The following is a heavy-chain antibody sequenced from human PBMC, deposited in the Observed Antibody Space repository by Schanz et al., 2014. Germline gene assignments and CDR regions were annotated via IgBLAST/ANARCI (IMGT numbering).Heavy chain of an antibody. Sequence: VQLLESGGGLVQPGGSLRLSCAASGFTFSNYAMGWVRQTPGKGLEWVAVIRYDGRNKNFVESVKGRFTISRDNSNNTVYLQMNTLRAEDTAVYYCAREDCSATSCYFRYWGQGTLVTVSS. J-gene: IGHJ4*02. CDR2: IRYDGRNK. D-gene: IGHD2-21*01. CDR3: AREDCSATSCYFRY. V-gene: IGHV3-33*08. CDR1: GFTFSNYA.